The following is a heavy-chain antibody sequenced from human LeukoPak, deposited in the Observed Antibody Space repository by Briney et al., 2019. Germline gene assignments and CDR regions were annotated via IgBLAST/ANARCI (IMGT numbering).Heavy chain of an antibody. D-gene: IGHD4-11*01. CDR2: IYNRGRT. CDR1: GGSISSYY. CDR3: ASVTSEAFDI. J-gene: IGHJ3*02. Sequence: SETLSLTCTVSGGSISSYYWSWIRQPPGKGLEWIGYIYNRGRTNYNPSLKSRVTISVDTSKNQFSLKLTSVTAADTAVYYCASVTSEAFDIWGQGTMVTVSS. V-gene: IGHV4-59*01.